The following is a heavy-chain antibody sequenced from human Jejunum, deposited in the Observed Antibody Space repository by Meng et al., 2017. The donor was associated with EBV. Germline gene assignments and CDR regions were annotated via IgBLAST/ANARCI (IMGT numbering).Heavy chain of an antibody. Sequence: LVESGAGLGKPGGSLRLSCEASGFTVSDYNMNWIRQAQGKGLEWVSYISVGSSAIYYADSVKGRFTISRDNAQNSLYLQMNSLRGEDTAVYYCARSKLGVGDPFDIWGQGTMVTVSS. J-gene: IGHJ3*02. V-gene: IGHV3-11*01. D-gene: IGHD7-27*01. CDR3: ARSKLGVGDPFDI. CDR2: ISVGSSAI. CDR1: GFTVSDYN.